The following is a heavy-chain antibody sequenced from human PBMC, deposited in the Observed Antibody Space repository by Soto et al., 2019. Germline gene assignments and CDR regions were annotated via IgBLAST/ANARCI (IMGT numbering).Heavy chain of an antibody. J-gene: IGHJ4*02. CDR2: INAGNGNT. CDR1: GYTFTSYA. CDR3: AIVSSDSYYPYFDY. V-gene: IGHV1-3*01. D-gene: IGHD5-18*01. Sequence: ASVKVSCKASGYTFTSYAMHWVRQAPGQRLEWMGWINAGNGNTKYSQKFQGRVTITADTSASTAYMELSSLRSEDTAVYYCAIVSSDSYYPYFDYWGQGTLVTVSS.